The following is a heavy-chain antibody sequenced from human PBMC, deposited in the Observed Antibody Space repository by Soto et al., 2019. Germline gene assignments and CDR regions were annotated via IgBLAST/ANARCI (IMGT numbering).Heavy chain of an antibody. Sequence: SETLSLTCTVSGGSISSYYWSWIRQPPGKGLEWIGYIYYSGSTNYNPSLKSRVTISVDTSKNQFSPKLSSVTAADTAVYYCVAGPDRAKSAYWGQGTLVTVSS. V-gene: IGHV4-59*01. CDR3: VAGPDRAKSAY. CDR1: GGSISSYY. J-gene: IGHJ4*01. CDR2: IYYSGST.